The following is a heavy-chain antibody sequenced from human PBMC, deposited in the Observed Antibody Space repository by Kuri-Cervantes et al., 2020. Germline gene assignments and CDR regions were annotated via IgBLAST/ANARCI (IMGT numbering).Heavy chain of an antibody. J-gene: IGHJ4*02. CDR1: GFTFSDYY. V-gene: IGHV3-11*01. D-gene: IGHD3-10*01. CDR2: ISSSGSTI. Sequence: GESLKISCAASGFTFSDYYMSWIRQAPGKGLEWVSYISSSGSTIYYADSVKGRFTISRDNAKNSLYLQMNSLRAEDTALYYCARVRFGDYANDYWGQGTLVTVSS. CDR3: ARVRFGDYANDY.